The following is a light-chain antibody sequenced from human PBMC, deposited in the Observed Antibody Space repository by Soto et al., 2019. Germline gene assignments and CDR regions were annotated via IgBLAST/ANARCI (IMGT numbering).Light chain of an antibody. CDR2: DTT. CDR3: LLSFSGPRV. V-gene: IGLV7-46*01. Sequence: QAVVPQEPSLTVSPGGTVTLTCGSSTGAVTSDHYPYWFQKKPGQAPRTLIYDTTNKHSWTPARFSGSLLGGKAALTLSGAQPEDEAEYYCLLSFSGPRVFGGGTKLTVL. J-gene: IGLJ2*01. CDR1: TGAVTSDHY.